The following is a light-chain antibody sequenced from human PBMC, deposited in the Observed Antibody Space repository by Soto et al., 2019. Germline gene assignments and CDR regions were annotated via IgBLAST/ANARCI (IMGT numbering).Light chain of an antibody. CDR1: QSLSRN. Sequence: EILMTQSPATLSVSPGERATLSCRASQSLSRNLAWYQQKPGQAPRLLIYGASTRASGIPARFSGVGSGTEFTLTLSSLQSEDFALYYCQHYNDWPPAFTFVPGTKVDL. J-gene: IGKJ3*01. CDR3: QHYNDWPPAFT. V-gene: IGKV3-15*01. CDR2: GAS.